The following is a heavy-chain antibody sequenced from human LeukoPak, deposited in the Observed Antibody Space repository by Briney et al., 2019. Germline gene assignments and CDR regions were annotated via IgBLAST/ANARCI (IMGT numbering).Heavy chain of an antibody. V-gene: IGHV4-39*01. J-gene: IGHJ4*02. D-gene: IGHD2-15*01. CDR2: IYYSGST. CDR3: ASGGYCSGGSCFGTSEQFDY. CDR1: GGSICSGSYY. Sequence: PSETLSLTCTVSGGSICSGSYYWGWIRQPPGKGLEWIGSIYYSGSTYYNPSLKSRVTISVDTSKNQFSLKLSSVTAADTAVYYCASGGYCSGGSCFGTSEQFDYWGQGTLVTVSS.